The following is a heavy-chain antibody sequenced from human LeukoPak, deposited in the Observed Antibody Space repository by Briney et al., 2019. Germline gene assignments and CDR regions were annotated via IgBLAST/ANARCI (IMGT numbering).Heavy chain of an antibody. J-gene: IGHJ4*02. V-gene: IGHV4-59*01. Sequence: SETLSFTCTVSGGSISSYYWSWIRQPPGKGLEWIGYIYYSGSTNYNPSLKSRVTISVDTSKNQFSLKLSSVTAADTAVYYCASYSSGWDTFDYWGQGTLVTVSS. CDR1: GGSISSYY. CDR2: IYYSGST. CDR3: ASYSSGWDTFDY. D-gene: IGHD6-19*01.